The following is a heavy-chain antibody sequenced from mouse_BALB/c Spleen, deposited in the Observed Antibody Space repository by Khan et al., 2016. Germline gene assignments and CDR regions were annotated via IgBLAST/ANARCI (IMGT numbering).Heavy chain of an antibody. V-gene: IGHV1-18*01. Sequence: VQLQQSGPDLVKPGASVKISCKASDYSFSGYYLDWVKQSHEKSLEWIGRVNPNNGGSKYNQKFKGKAILTVDRSSTTAYMELRSLTSEDSAVYYCLRDAMDDWGQGTSVTVSS. CDR1: DYSFSGYY. CDR3: LRDAMDD. J-gene: IGHJ4*01. CDR2: VNPNNGGS.